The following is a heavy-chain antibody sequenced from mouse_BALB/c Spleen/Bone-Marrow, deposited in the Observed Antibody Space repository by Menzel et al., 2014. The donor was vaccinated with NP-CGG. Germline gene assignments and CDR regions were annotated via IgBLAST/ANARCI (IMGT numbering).Heavy chain of an antibody. J-gene: IGHJ2*01. Sequence: QVQLQQSGAELVKPGASVELSCKASGYTFTSYWMHWVKQRPGQGLEWIGEINPSNGRTNYNEKFKTKATLTVDKSSNTAYMQRSRLSSEDSAVYYCARKGADYEDYWGQGTTLTVSS. V-gene: IGHV1S81*02. CDR1: GYTFTSYW. D-gene: IGHD2-4*01. CDR3: ARKGADYEDY. CDR2: INPSNGRT.